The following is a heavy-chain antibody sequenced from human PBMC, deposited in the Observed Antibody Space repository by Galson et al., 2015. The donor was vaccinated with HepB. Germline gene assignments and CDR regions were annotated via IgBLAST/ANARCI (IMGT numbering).Heavy chain of an antibody. CDR1: GFTFSRYW. Sequence: SLRLSCAASGFTFSRYWMHWVRQAPGKGLVWVSRINSDGSSTSYAESVKGRFTISRDNAKNTLYLQMNSLRAEDTAVYYCARAQPGAGDFDYWGQGTLVTVSS. V-gene: IGHV3-74*01. D-gene: IGHD1-26*01. CDR2: INSDGSST. CDR3: ARAQPGAGDFDY. J-gene: IGHJ4*02.